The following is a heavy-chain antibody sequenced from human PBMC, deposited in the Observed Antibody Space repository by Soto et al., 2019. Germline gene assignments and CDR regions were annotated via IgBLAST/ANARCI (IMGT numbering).Heavy chain of an antibody. J-gene: IGHJ3*02. CDR3: AKDITDDYGDYFAFAI. V-gene: IGHV3-9*01. CDR2: ISWNSGSI. D-gene: IGHD4-17*01. CDR1: GFTFDDYA. Sequence: EVQLVESGGGLVQPGRSLRLSCAASGFTFDDYAMHWVRQAPGKGLEWVSGISWNSGSIGYADSVKGRFTISRDNAKKSLYLQMTSLRAEDTALYYCAKDITDDYGDYFAFAIWGKGTMFTVSS.